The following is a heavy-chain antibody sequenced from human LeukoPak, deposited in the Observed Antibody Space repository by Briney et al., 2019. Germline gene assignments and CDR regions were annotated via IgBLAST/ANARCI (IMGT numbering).Heavy chain of an antibody. CDR2: IPYDGGNK. J-gene: IGHJ6*04. D-gene: IGHD3-10*02. CDR1: VFTCSSYG. CDR3: AKLGITMIGGV. Sequence: PGGSLRLSCAASVFTCSSYGMHWVRQAPGKGLEWVAVIPYDGGNKYYADSVKGRFTISRDNSKNTLYLQMNSLRAEDTAVYYCAKLGITMIGGVWGKGATVTISS. V-gene: IGHV3-30*18.